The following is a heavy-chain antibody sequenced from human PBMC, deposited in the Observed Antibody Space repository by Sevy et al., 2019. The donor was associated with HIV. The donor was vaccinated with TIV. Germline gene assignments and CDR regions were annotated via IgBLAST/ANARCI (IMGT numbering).Heavy chain of an antibody. CDR1: GGSFSGYY. Sequence: SETLSLTCAVYGGSFSGYYWSWIRQPPGKGLEWIGEINHSGSTNYNPSLNSRVTISVDTSKNQFSLKLSSVTAADTAVYYCARGQEYYYDSSGYYSLYNWFDPWGQGTLVTVSS. D-gene: IGHD3-22*01. CDR2: INHSGST. V-gene: IGHV4-34*01. CDR3: ARGQEYYYDSSGYYSLYNWFDP. J-gene: IGHJ5*02.